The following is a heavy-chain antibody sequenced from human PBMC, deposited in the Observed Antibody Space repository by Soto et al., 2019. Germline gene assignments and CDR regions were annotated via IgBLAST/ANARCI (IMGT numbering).Heavy chain of an antibody. CDR3: ARVEAVAGLYNYHGLDV. CDR1: GGTFSNYA. V-gene: IGHV1-69*12. J-gene: IGHJ6*02. D-gene: IGHD6-19*01. Sequence: QVQLVQSGAEVKKPGSSVKVSCKVSGGTFSNYAIDWVRLAPGHGLEWMGGIVPIFGTTYYTQKFQGRATIIGADSTTTAYLEMSRLRSEDTAIYYCARVEAVAGLYNYHGLDVWGQGTAVTVSS. CDR2: IVPIFGTT.